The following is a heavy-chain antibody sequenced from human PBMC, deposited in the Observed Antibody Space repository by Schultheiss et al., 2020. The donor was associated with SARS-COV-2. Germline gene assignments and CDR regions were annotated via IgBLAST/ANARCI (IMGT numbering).Heavy chain of an antibody. D-gene: IGHD2-21*02. V-gene: IGHV3-74*01. CDR1: GFTFSSYW. CDR3: TKDLRGDHGVDL. J-gene: IGHJ5*02. Sequence: GESLKISCEASGFTFSSYWMHWVRQAPGKGLVWVSRINTDGSDTRYADDVKGRFTISRDDSKNTLYLQMNSLRAEDTAVYYCTKDLRGDHGVDLWGQGSLVTVSS. CDR2: INTDGSDT.